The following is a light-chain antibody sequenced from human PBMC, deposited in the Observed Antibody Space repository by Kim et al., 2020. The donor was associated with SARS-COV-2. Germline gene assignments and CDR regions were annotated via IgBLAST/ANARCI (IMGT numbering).Light chain of an antibody. CDR3: QSYDSSNLWV. J-gene: IGLJ3*02. CDR1: SGSIASNY. Sequence: NFMLTQPHSVSESPWKTVTISCTRSSGSIASNYVQWYQQRPGSAPTTVIYEDNQRPSGVPDRFSGSIDSSSNSASLTISGLKTEDEADYYCQSYDSSNLWVFGGGTQLTVL. V-gene: IGLV6-57*04. CDR2: EDN.